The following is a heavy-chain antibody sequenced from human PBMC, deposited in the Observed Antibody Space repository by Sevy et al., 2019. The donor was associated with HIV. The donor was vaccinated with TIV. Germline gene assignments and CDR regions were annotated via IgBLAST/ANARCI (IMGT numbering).Heavy chain of an antibody. CDR3: AKGITMVQGVIGWFDP. CDR1: GFTFSSYA. CDR2: ISGSGGST. D-gene: IGHD3-10*01. V-gene: IGHV3-23*01. J-gene: IGHJ5*02. Sequence: GGSLRLSCAASGFTFSSYAMSWVRQAPGKGLEWVSAISGSGGSTYYADSVKGRFTISRDNSKNTLYLQMNSLRAEDTVVYYCAKGITMVQGVIGWFDPWGQGTLVTVSS.